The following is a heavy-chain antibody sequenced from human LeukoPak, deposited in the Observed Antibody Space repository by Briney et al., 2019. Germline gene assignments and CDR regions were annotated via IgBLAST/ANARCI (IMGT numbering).Heavy chain of an antibody. V-gene: IGHV3-30-3*01. J-gene: IGHJ5*02. D-gene: IGHD3-10*01. CDR2: ISYDGSYK. Sequence: GGSLTLSCAASGFSLSSYAMHRLRQAPGKGLEWVAVISYDGSYKYYADSVKGRFTISRDNYKNTLYLQMNSVRAEDTAVYYCATLLYGSVRYNWFDPWGQGTLVTVSS. CDR3: ATLLYGSVRYNWFDP. CDR1: GFSLSSYA.